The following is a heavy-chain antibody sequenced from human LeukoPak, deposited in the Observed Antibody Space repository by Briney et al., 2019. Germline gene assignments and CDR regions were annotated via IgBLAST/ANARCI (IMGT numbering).Heavy chain of an antibody. J-gene: IGHJ4*02. Sequence: GGSLRLSCAASGFTFSSYAMHWVRQAPGKGLEWVAVISYDGSNKYYADSVKGRFTISRDNSKNTQYLQMNSLRAEDTAVYYCARDAPMVRGVTDYWGQGTLVTVSS. D-gene: IGHD3-10*01. CDR2: ISYDGSNK. CDR3: ARDAPMVRGVTDY. CDR1: GFTFSSYA. V-gene: IGHV3-30-3*01.